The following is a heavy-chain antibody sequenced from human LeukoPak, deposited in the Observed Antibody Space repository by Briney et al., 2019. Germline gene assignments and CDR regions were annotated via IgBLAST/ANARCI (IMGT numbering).Heavy chain of an antibody. V-gene: IGHV3-74*01. J-gene: IGHJ6*02. CDR1: GNYW. CDR2: INSDGSWT. CDR3: AKGFNYYYYGMDV. D-gene: IGHD3-3*01. Sequence: PGGSLRLSCAASGNYWMHWVRQAPGKGLVWVSHINSDGSWTSYADSVKGRFTISKDNAKNSLYLQMNSLRAEDTALYYCAKGFNYYYYGMDVWGQGTTVTVSS.